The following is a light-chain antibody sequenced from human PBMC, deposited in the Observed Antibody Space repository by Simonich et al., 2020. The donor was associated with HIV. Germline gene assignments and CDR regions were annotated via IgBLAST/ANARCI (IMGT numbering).Light chain of an antibody. J-gene: IGKJ2*01. V-gene: IGKV4-1*01. Sequence: DIVMTQSPDSLAVSLGERATINCKSSQSVLYSSNNKNYLAWYQQKPGQPPKLLIYWASTRESGVPDRFSGSGSGTDFTLTISSLQAEDVAVYYCQQYHSTPNTSGQGTKLELK. CDR1: QSVLYSSNNKNY. CDR3: QQYHSTPNT. CDR2: WAS.